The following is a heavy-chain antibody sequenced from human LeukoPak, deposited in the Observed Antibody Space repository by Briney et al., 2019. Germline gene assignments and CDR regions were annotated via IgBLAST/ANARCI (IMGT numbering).Heavy chain of an antibody. CDR1: GFTFSSYA. CDR3: AKKYNTGLDP. D-gene: IGHD1-14*01. V-gene: IGHV3-23*01. CDR2: ISGSGAST. Sequence: GGSLRLSCAASGFTFSSYAMSWVRQAPGKGLEWVSDISGSGASTYYADSVKGRFTISGDNSKNTLYLQMNSLRAEDTAVYYCAKKYNTGLDPWGQGTLVTVSS. J-gene: IGHJ5*02.